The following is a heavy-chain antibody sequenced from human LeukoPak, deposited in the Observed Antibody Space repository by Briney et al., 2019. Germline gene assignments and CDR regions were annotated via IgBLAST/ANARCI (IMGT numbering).Heavy chain of an antibody. D-gene: IGHD3-3*01. J-gene: IGHJ6*03. CDR2: IYYTGST. CDR1: GGSISSYY. Sequence: SETLSLTCTVSGGSISSYYWSWIRQSPGKGLEWIGHIYYTGSTNYNPSLKSRVTISVDTSKNQVSLKLSSVTAADTAVYYCARSDFWSPGNMDVWGKGTTVTVSS. CDR3: ARSDFWSPGNMDV. V-gene: IGHV4-59*01.